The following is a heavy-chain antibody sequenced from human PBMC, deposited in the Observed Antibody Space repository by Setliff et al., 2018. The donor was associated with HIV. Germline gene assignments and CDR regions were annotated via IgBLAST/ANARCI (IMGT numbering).Heavy chain of an antibody. D-gene: IGHD3-10*01. CDR1: SGSVNGYY. J-gene: IGHJ5*02. CDR3: ARHRLFDSGIYYNRPFFSGHES. Sequence: SETLSLTCAVSSGSVNGYYWSWIRQPPGEGPEWIGEINHGGSTNYIPSLKSRIAISVDMSKREISLKLNSVTAADTAVYYCARHRLFDSGIYYNRPFFSGHESWSQGALVTVSS. V-gene: IGHV4-34*01. CDR2: INHGGST.